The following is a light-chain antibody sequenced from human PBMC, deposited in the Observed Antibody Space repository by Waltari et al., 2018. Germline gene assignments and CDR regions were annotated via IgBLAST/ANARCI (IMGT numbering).Light chain of an antibody. Sequence: DIQMTQSPSSLSASVGDRVTITCRASRDINICLAWYQQKPEKAPKSLIFVASGLQSGVPSRFSGTGSGTDFTLTISNLQPEDFATYYCQQYNSYPVTFGQGTRVEIK. CDR3: QQYNSYPVT. V-gene: IGKV1D-16*01. CDR2: VAS. J-gene: IGKJ5*01. CDR1: RDINIC.